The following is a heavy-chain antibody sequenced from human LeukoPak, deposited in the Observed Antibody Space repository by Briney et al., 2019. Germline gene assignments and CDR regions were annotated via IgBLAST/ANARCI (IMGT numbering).Heavy chain of an antibody. CDR3: ARDPYSGTYGNTYYYYMDV. CDR1: GFTFNNFA. Sequence: SGGSLRLSCAASGFTFNNFAMSWVRQAPGKGLEWVSAISGSGGSTYYADSVKGRFTISRDNARNSLYLQMNSLRVEDTAVYYCARDPYSGTYGNTYYYYMDVWGKGTTVTISS. CDR2: ISGSGGST. V-gene: IGHV3-23*01. J-gene: IGHJ6*03. D-gene: IGHD1-26*01.